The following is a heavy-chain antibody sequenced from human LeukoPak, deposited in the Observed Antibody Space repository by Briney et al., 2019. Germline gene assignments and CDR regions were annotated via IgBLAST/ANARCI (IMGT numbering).Heavy chain of an antibody. CDR1: GHTFTSYY. Sequence: GASVKVSCKASGHTFTSYYMHWVRQAPGQGLEWMGIINPSGGSTSYAQKFQGRVTMTRDTSTSTVYMELSSLRSEDTAVYYCAREGVTMVRGAPTNYFDYWGQGTLVTVSS. D-gene: IGHD3-10*01. V-gene: IGHV1-46*01. J-gene: IGHJ4*02. CDR3: AREGVTMVRGAPTNYFDY. CDR2: INPSGGST.